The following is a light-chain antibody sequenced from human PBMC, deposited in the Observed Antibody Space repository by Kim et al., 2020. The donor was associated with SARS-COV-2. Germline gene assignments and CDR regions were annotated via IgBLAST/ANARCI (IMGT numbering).Light chain of an antibody. CDR3: QQYGTSPET. J-gene: IGKJ4*01. CDR2: GTF. CDR1: QSVAGNN. Sequence: SPGERPTPPCRASQSVAGNNLAWYQRNPGQAPRLLIYGTFNRATAIPDRFRGSGSGTAFTLSIDRLEAEDFAVYDCQQYGTSPETFGGGTKVDIK. V-gene: IGKV3-20*01.